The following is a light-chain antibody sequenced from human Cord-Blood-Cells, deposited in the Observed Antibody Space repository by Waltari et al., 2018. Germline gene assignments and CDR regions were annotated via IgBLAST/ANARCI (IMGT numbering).Light chain of an antibody. V-gene: IGLV2-11*01. Sequence: QSALTQPRSVSGSPGQSVTISCTGTSSDVGGYNYVSWYQQHPGKAPKLMIYDVSKRPSGVPDRCSGSKSGNTASRTSSGLQAEDEADYYCCSYAGSYTWVFGGGTKLTVL. CDR2: DVS. CDR1: SSDVGGYNY. CDR3: CSYAGSYTWV. J-gene: IGLJ2*01.